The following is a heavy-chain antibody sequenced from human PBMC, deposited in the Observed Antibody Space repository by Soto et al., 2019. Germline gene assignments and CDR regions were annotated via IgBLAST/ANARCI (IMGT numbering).Heavy chain of an antibody. CDR3: ARVTTLAFDY. CDR1: GLTVSTNY. J-gene: IGHJ4*02. V-gene: IGHV3-66*01. Sequence: PGGSLRLSCAASGLTVSTNYMSWVRQAPGKGLEWVSVIYSDGRTYHADSVKGRFTISRDYSKNTLYLQMNSLRAEDTAVYYCARVTTLAFDYWGRGTLVTVSS. D-gene: IGHD3-22*01. CDR2: IYSDGRT.